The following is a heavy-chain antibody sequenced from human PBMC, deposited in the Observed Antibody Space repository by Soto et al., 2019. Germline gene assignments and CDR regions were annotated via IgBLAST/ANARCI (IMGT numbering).Heavy chain of an antibody. CDR2: ISYDGSNK. CDR3: AKDQLVRASAGSLYYYYYYYMDV. V-gene: IGHV3-30*18. J-gene: IGHJ6*03. CDR1: GFTFSSYG. Sequence: GGSLRLSCAASGFTFSSYGMHWVRQAPGKGLEWVAVISYDGSNKYYADSVKGRFTISRDNSKNTLYLQMNSLRAEDTAVYYCAKDQLVRASAGSLYYYYYYYMDVWGKGTTVTVSS. D-gene: IGHD3-10*01.